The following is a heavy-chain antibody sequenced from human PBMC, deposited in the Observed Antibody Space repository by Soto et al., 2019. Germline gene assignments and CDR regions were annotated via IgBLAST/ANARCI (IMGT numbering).Heavy chain of an antibody. J-gene: IGHJ5*02. V-gene: IGHV3-9*01. D-gene: IGHD3-3*01. CDR2: ISWNSGSI. CDR1: GFTFDDYA. Sequence: EVQLVESGGGLVQPGRSLRLSCAASGFTFDDYAMHWVRQAPGKGLEWVSGISWNSGSIGYADSVKGRFTISRDNAKNSLYLQMNSLRAEDTALYYCAKDMMEWSSEFDPWGQGTLVTVSS. CDR3: AKDMMEWSSEFDP.